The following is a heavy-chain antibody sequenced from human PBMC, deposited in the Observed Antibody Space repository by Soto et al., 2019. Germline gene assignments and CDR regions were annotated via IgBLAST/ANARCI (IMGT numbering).Heavy chain of an antibody. CDR3: ARYARYDYGDYVSGSHEFDY. Sequence: QVQLQESGPGLVKPSQTLSLTCTVSGGSISSGGYYWSWIRQHPGKGLEWIGYIYYSGSTCYNPSLKRRVTISVDTSKNQFSLKLSSVTAADTAVYYCARYARYDYGDYVSGSHEFDYWGQGTLVTVSS. CDR1: GGSISSGGYY. D-gene: IGHD4-17*01. J-gene: IGHJ4*02. V-gene: IGHV4-31*03. CDR2: IYYSGST.